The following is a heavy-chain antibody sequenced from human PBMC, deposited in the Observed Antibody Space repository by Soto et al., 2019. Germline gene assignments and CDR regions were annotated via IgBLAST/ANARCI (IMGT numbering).Heavy chain of an antibody. CDR1: GFTFSGSA. V-gene: IGHV3-73*01. J-gene: IGHJ6*02. CDR2: IRSKANSYAT. Sequence: GVLRLSCAASGFTFSGSAMHWARQASGKGLEWVGRIRSKANSYATAYAASVKGRFTISRDDSKNTAYLQMNSLKTEDTAVYYCTRPPYDFWSGYYYGMDVWGQGTTVTVSS. CDR3: TRPPYDFWSGYYYGMDV. D-gene: IGHD3-3*01.